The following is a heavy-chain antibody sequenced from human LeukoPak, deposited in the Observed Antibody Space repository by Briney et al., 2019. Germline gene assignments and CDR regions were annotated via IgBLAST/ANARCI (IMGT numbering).Heavy chain of an antibody. CDR3: ARVHSKIWFDP. J-gene: IGHJ5*02. V-gene: IGHV4-30-2*01. CDR1: GGSISSGGYS. CDR2: IYHSGST. D-gene: IGHD4-11*01. Sequence: SETLSLTCAVSGGSISSGGYSWSWIRQPPGKGLEWIGYIYHSGSTYYNPSLKSRVTISVDRSKNQFFLKLSSVTAADTAVYYCARVHSKIWFDPWGQGTLVTVSS.